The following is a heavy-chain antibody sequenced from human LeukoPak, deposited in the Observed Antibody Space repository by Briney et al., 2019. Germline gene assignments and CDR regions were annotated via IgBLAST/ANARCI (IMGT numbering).Heavy chain of an antibody. CDR3: ARAIYGSGSYCPYYYYYMDV. CDR1: GYTFTSYY. J-gene: IGHJ6*03. V-gene: IGHV1-46*01. CDR2: INPSGGST. D-gene: IGHD3-10*01. Sequence: GASVKVSFKASGYTFTSYYMHWVRQAPGQGLEWMGIINPSGGSTSYAQKFQGRVTMTRDTSTSTVYMELSSLRSEDTAVYYCARAIYGSGSYCPYYYYYMDVWGKGTTVTISS.